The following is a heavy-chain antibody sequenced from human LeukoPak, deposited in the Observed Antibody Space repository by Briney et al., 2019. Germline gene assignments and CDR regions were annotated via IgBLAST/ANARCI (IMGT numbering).Heavy chain of an antibody. CDR3: AKDIQRGFDYTNFLDS. D-gene: IGHD4-11*01. Sequence: GGSLRLSCAASGFMFTHHGMHWVRQVQGKGLEWVAVIWSDGTNKFYSDSVKGRFAISRDNSNDMVYLQMNGLRVDDTAVYYCAKDIQRGFDYTNFLDSWGQGTLVIVSS. V-gene: IGHV3-33*06. CDR1: GFMFTHHG. CDR2: IWSDGTNK. J-gene: IGHJ4*02.